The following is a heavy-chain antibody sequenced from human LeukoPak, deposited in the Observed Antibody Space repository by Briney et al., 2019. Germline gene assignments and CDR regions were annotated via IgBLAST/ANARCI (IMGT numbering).Heavy chain of an antibody. CDR2: IYSGGST. V-gene: IGHV3-66*01. J-gene: IGHJ6*02. CDR3: ARDSPITMVRGVIGYYGMDV. D-gene: IGHD3-10*01. CDR1: GFTVSSNY. Sequence: GGSLRLSCAASGFTVSSNYMSWVRQAPGKGLEWVSVIYSGGSTYYADSVEGRFTISRDNSKNTLYLQMNSLRAEDTAVYYCARDSPITMVRGVIGYYGMDVWGQGTTVTVSS.